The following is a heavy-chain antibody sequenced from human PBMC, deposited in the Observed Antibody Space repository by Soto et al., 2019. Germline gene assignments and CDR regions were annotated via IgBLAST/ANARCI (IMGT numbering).Heavy chain of an antibody. CDR2: ISYDGSNK. V-gene: IGHV3-30-3*01. CDR3: ARETVDTAMVIFDY. Sequence: GGSLRLSCAASGFTFSSYAMHWVRQAPGKGLEWVAVISYDGSNKYYADSVKGRFTISRDNSKNTLYLQMNSLRAEDTAVYYCARETVDTAMVIFDYWGQGTLVTVSS. D-gene: IGHD5-18*01. J-gene: IGHJ4*02. CDR1: GFTFSSYA.